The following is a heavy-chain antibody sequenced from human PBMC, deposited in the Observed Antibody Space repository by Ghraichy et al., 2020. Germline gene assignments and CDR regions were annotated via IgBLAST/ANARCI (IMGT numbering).Heavy chain of an antibody. V-gene: IGHV4-39*07. D-gene: IGHD1-1*01. CDR1: GGSISSSSYY. CDR3: ARVYWNDVYYYYYGMDV. CDR2: IYYSGST. Sequence: SETLSLTCTVSGGSISSSSYYWGWIRQPPGKGLEWIGSIYYSGSTYYNPSLKSRVTISVDTSKNQFSLKLSSVTAADTAVYYCARVYWNDVYYYYYGMDVWGQGTTVTVSS. J-gene: IGHJ6*02.